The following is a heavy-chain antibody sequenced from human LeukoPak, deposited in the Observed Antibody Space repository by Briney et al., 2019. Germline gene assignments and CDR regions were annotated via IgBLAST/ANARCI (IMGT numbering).Heavy chain of an antibody. CDR1: GYTFTGFY. Sequence: LGASVKVSCKASGYTFTGFYMHWVRQAPGQGLEWMGWINPNSGGTNYAQKFQGRVTMTRDTSISTAYMELSRLRSDDTAVYYCARDRTGRPVDSGSYYFSDYYMDVWGKGTTVTISS. V-gene: IGHV1-2*02. J-gene: IGHJ6*03. CDR3: ARDRTGRPVDSGSYYFSDYYMDV. CDR2: INPNSGGT. D-gene: IGHD1-26*01.